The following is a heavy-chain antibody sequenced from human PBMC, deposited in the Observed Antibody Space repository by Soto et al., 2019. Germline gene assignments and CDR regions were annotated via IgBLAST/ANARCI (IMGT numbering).Heavy chain of an antibody. CDR3: VIRILGTNGVLGMDV. D-gene: IGHD2-8*01. CDR2: INAGNGNT. CDR1: GYTFTSYA. V-gene: IGHV1-3*01. Sequence: ASVKLSCKASGYTFTSYAMHWVRQAPGQRLEWMVWINAGNGNTKYSQKFQGRVTITRDTSASTAYMELSSLRSEDTAVYYCVIRILGTNGVLGMDVWGQGTTVTVSS. J-gene: IGHJ6*02.